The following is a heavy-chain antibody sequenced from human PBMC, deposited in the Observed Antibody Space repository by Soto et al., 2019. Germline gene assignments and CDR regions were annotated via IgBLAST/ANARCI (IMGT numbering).Heavy chain of an antibody. D-gene: IGHD3-3*01. Sequence: PGGSLRLSCAASGFTFSSYGMHWVRQAPGKGLEWVAVIWYDGSNKYYADSVKGRFTISRDNSKNTLYLQMNSLRAEDTAVYYCARDVRISMYYDFWSGYYPDYGMDVWGQGTTVTVSS. CDR1: GFTFSSYG. CDR3: ARDVRISMYYDFWSGYYPDYGMDV. J-gene: IGHJ6*02. V-gene: IGHV3-33*01. CDR2: IWYDGSNK.